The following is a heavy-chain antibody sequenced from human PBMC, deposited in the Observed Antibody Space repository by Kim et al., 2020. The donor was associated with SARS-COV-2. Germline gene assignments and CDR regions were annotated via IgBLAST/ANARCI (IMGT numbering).Heavy chain of an antibody. CDR3: ASLYHDSSGYHDFAY. CDR1: GFSFSTYS. D-gene: IGHD3-22*01. CDR2: ISSGSTYI. J-gene: IGHJ4*02. V-gene: IGHV3-21*01. Sequence: GGSLRLSCAASGFSFSTYSMSWVRQTPGKGLEWVSSISSGSTYIYYADSVKGRFTISRDNAKNSLYLQMNSLRAEDTARYYCASLYHDSSGYHDFAYWGQGTLVTVSS.